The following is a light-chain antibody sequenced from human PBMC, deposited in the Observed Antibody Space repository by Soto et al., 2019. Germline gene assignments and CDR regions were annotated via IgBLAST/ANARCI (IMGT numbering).Light chain of an antibody. CDR2: GAS. CDR1: QSVSSN. J-gene: IGKJ5*01. Sequence: EIVMTQSPVTLSVSPGEGATLSCRASQSVSSNVAWYQQKPGQAPRLLIYGASTRATGIPARFSGSGSGTEFTLTISSLQSEDFGVYYCQQYKNWPPITFGQGTRLEIK. V-gene: IGKV3D-15*01. CDR3: QQYKNWPPIT.